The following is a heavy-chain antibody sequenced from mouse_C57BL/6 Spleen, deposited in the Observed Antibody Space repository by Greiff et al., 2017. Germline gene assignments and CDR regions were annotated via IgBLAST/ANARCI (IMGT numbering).Heavy chain of an antibody. Sequence: EVHLVESGGGLVQPGGSLSLSCAASGFTFTDYYMSWVRQPPGKALEWLGFIRNKANGYTTEYSASVKGRFTISRDNSQSILYLQMNALRAEDSATYYCARLYGNYVWYFDGWGTGTTVTVSS. CDR3: ARLYGNYVWYFDG. V-gene: IGHV7-3*01. CDR1: GFTFTDYY. J-gene: IGHJ1*03. CDR2: IRNKANGYTT. D-gene: IGHD2-1*01.